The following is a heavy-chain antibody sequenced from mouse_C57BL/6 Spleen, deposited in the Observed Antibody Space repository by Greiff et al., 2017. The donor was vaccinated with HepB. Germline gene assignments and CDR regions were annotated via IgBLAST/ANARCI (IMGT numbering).Heavy chain of an antibody. CDR1: GYTFTSYW. D-gene: IGHD1-1*01. J-gene: IGHJ2*01. CDR2: IYPGSGST. CDR3: ARDGYYGRSYNYFDY. V-gene: IGHV1-55*01. Sequence: VQLQQPGAELVKPGASVKMSCKASGYTFTSYWITWVKQRPGQGLEWIGDIYPGSGSTNYNEKFKSKATLTVDTSSSTAYMQLSSLTSEDSAVYYCARDGYYGRSYNYFDYWGQGTALTVSS.